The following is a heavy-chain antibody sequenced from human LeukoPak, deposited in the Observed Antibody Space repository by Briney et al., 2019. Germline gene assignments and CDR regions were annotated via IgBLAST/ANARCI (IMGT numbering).Heavy chain of an antibody. Sequence: GSSVKVSCKASGGTFSSYAISWVRQAPGQGLEWMGRIIPILGIANYAQKFQGRVTITAGKSTSTAYMELSSLRSEDTAVYYCARVIAVVSDYWGQGTLVTVSS. V-gene: IGHV1-69*04. D-gene: IGHD6-19*01. J-gene: IGHJ4*02. CDR1: GGTFSSYA. CDR3: ARVIAVVSDY. CDR2: IIPILGIA.